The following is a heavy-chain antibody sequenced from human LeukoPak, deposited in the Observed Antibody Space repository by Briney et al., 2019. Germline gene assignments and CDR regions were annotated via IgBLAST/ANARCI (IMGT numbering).Heavy chain of an antibody. Sequence: LPGGPLRLSCAASGFTFSSYEMNWVRQAPGKGLEWVSYISSSGSTIYYADSVKGRFTISRDNAKNSLYLQMNSLRDEDTAVYYCAREGGTTVKITFDYWGQGTLVTVSS. V-gene: IGHV3-48*03. CDR3: AREGGTTVKITFDY. D-gene: IGHD4-17*01. CDR1: GFTFSSYE. J-gene: IGHJ4*02. CDR2: ISSSGSTI.